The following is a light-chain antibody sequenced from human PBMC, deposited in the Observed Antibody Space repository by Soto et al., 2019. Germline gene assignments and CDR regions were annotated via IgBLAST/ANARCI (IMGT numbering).Light chain of an antibody. J-gene: IGKJ1*01. V-gene: IGKV3-15*01. CDR1: QSVSSN. CDR2: GAF. CDR3: QQYNNWPRR. Sequence: EIVLTQSPATLSLSPGERATLSCRASQSVSSNLAWYHQKPGQAPRLLIYGAFTRATGIPARFSGSGSGTKFALTISSLQSEDFAVYYCQQYNNWPRRFGQGTKVDI.